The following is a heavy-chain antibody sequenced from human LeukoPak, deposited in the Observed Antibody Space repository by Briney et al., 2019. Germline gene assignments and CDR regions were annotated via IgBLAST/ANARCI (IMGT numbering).Heavy chain of an antibody. V-gene: IGHV3-33*01. D-gene: IGHD5-12*01. CDR2: IWYDGSNK. Sequence: GRSLRLSCAASGFTFSSYGMHWVRQAPGKGLEWVAVIWYDGSNKYYADSVKGRFTISRDNSKNTLYLQMNSLRAEDTAVYYGARNRMEYWWDIVPTIVDYFDYGGQGPLVTVSS. J-gene: IGHJ4*02. CDR1: GFTFSSYG. CDR3: ARNRMEYWWDIVPTIVDYFDY.